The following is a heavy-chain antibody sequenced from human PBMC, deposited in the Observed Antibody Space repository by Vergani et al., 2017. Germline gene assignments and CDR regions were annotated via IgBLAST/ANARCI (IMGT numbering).Heavy chain of an antibody. CDR1: GYTFRNYR. J-gene: IGHJ4*02. V-gene: IGHV1-18*01. CDR3: ARGDYGILTGYRY. Sequence: QVQLVQSGAEVKKPGASVKVSCKASGYTFRNYRITWVRQASGQGLEWLGWISPYNGHTKYAQKLQDRVTMTRDTSTSTVYMELSSLRSEDTAIYYCARGDYGILTGYRYWGQGTLVTVSA. D-gene: IGHD3-9*01. CDR2: ISPYNGHT.